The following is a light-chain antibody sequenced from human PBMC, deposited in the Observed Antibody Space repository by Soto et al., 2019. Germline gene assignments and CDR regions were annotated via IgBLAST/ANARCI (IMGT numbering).Light chain of an antibody. CDR1: QSVSSSY. J-gene: IGKJ1*01. CDR3: QQYGSSGT. V-gene: IGKV3-20*01. Sequence: EILLTQSPGTLSLSPGERATLSGRSSQSVSSSYLAWYQQKPGQAPRLLIYGASNRATGIPDRFSGSGSGTDFTLTISRLEPEEFAVYYCQQYGSSGTFGHGSKVDIK. CDR2: GAS.